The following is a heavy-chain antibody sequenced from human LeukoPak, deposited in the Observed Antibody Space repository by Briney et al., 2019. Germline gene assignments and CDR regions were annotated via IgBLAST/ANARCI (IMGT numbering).Heavy chain of an antibody. J-gene: IGHJ4*02. CDR3: ARDKPNGDSYFPF. CDR1: GFTFSSYW. CDR2: IKQDGSRS. V-gene: IGHV3-7*01. D-gene: IGHD4-17*01. Sequence: PGGSLRLSCAASGFTFSSYWMSWVRQAPGKGLEWLANIKQDGSRSDYVDSVKGRFTISRDNGKNSVYLQMYSLRAEDTAVYFCARDKPNGDSYFPFWGQGTLVTVSS.